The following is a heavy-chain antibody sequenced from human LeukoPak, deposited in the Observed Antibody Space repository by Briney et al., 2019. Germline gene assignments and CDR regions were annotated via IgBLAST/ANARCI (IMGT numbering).Heavy chain of an antibody. D-gene: IGHD6-19*01. CDR3: ARKLGIAVGDYYYYGLDV. Sequence: PSETLSLTCAVGGGSFSDYSWNWIRQPPGKGLEWIGNIYYSGSTNYNPSLQSRVTVSIDTSKNQFSLKVRSVTPADTAVYYCARKLGIAVGDYYYYGLDVWGQGTTVTVSS. CDR1: GGSFSDYS. CDR2: IYYSGST. J-gene: IGHJ6*02. V-gene: IGHV4-59*01.